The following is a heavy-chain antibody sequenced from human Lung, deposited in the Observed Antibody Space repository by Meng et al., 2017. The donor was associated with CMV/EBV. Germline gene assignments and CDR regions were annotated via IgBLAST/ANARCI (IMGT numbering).Heavy chain of an antibody. Sequence: SCAASGFTFSRYWMHWVRQTPEKGLVWVSRIKTDGTYSNYADYVKGRFTISRDNARNTLYLQMNSLRCEDTAVYFCVRDGDHWNFDYWGQGTLVTVSS. D-gene: IGHD1-1*01. V-gene: IGHV3-74*01. CDR1: GFTFSRYW. CDR2: IKTDGTYS. CDR3: VRDGDHWNFDY. J-gene: IGHJ4*02.